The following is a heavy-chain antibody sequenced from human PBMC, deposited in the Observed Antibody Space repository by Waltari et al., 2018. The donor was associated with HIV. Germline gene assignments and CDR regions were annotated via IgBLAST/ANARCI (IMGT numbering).Heavy chain of an antibody. CDR2: IIPAFGTA. Sequence: QVQLVQSGAEGKKPGSSVRVSCKVSVGTFSSYAINWVRQAPRQGLEWMGGIIPAFGTANYAERFQGRVTITADEYTSTAYMDLSSLRSEDTAVYFCARDHRGNKLLYGMDVWGQGTTVTV. J-gene: IGHJ6*02. CDR1: VGTFSSYA. V-gene: IGHV1-69*01. CDR3: ARDHRGNKLLYGMDV.